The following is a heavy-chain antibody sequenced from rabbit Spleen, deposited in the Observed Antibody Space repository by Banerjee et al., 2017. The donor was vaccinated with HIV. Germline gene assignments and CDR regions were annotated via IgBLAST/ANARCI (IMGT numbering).Heavy chain of an antibody. CDR3: GRDLVAVIGWNFSL. CDR1: GFSLSSDYY. J-gene: IGHJ4*01. V-gene: IGHV1S40*01. Sequence: QSLEESGGGLVQPEGSLTLTCKASGFSLSSDYYICWVRQAPGKGLEWIACIYGGDMHSTAYASWAKGRFTISKTSSTTVTLQMTRLTAADTATYFCGRDLVAVIGWNFSLWGPGTLVTVS. CDR2: IYGGDMHST. D-gene: IGHD1-1*01.